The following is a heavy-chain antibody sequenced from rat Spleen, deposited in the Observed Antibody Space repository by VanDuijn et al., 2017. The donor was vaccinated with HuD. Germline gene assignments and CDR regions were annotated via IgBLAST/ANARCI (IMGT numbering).Heavy chain of an antibody. D-gene: IGHD1-12*03. J-gene: IGHJ3*01. Sequence: EVQLVESGGGLVQPGRSLKISCTGSGFTFIGYGMAWVRQAPSRGLEWVATIGNEGSRTYYRDSVEGRFTISRNNAKSILYLQMDSLRSDDTATYYCARHYYYDGYWFAYWGQGTLVTVSS. CDR2: IGNEGSRT. CDR3: ARHYYYDGYWFAY. V-gene: IGHV5-29*01. CDR1: GFTFIGYG.